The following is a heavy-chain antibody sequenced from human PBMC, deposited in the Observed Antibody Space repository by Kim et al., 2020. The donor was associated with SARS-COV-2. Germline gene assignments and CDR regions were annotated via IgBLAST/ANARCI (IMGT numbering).Heavy chain of an antibody. V-gene: IGHV3-74*01. CDR3: ARRQFSSGWYYFDY. Sequence: GNSVKGRFTSSRDNAKNTLYLQLSSLRAEDTAVYYCARRQFSSGWYYFDYWGQGTLVTVSS. J-gene: IGHJ4*02. D-gene: IGHD6-19*01.